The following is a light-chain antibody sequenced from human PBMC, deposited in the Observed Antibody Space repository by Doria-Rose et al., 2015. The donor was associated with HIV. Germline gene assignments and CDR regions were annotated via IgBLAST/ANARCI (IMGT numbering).Light chain of an antibody. CDR3: QSCDSGLSVYV. J-gene: IGLJ1*01. Sequence: QSVVTQPPSVSGAPGQRVAISCTGSSSNIGAGFDVNWYQQFPGTAPKLLIHGNTNRPSRVPDRFSGSKSGTSASLAISGLRAEDEADYYCQSCDSGLSVYVFGTGTKVTVL. V-gene: IGLV1-40*02. CDR1: SSNIGAGFD. CDR2: GNT.